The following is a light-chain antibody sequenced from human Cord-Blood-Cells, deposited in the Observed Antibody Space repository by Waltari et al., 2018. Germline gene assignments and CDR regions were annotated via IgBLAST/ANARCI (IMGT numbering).Light chain of an antibody. V-gene: IGKV3-11*01. CDR3: QQRSNWPPPT. CDR1: QSVSSY. Sequence: EIVLTQSPATLSLSPGERATLPCRASQSVSSYLAWYQQKPGQAPRLLIYDASNRATGIPARFSGSGSGTDFTLTISSLGPEDFAVYYCQQRSNWPPPTFGQGTRLEIK. J-gene: IGKJ5*01. CDR2: DAS.